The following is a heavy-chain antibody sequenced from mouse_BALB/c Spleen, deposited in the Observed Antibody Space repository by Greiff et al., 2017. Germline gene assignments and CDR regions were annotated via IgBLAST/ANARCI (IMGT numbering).Heavy chain of an antibody. Sequence: EVKLMESGPELVKPGASVKISCKTSGYTFTEDTMHWVKQSHGKSLEWIGGINPNNGGTSYNQKFKGKATLTVDKSSSTAYMELRSLTSEDSAVYYCARDRYDYDVAWFAYWGQGTLVTVSA. J-gene: IGHJ3*01. D-gene: IGHD2-4*01. CDR3: ARDRYDYDVAWFAY. CDR1: GYTFTEDT. V-gene: IGHV1-18*01. CDR2: INPNNGGT.